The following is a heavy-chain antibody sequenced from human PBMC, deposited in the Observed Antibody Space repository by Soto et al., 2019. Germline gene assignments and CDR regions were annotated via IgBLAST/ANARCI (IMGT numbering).Heavy chain of an antibody. D-gene: IGHD6-6*01. CDR3: ARQSSIAAPLGYYGMDV. CDR2: IYYSGST. J-gene: IGHJ6*02. Sequence: SETLSLTCTVSGGSVSSGSYYWSWIQQPPGKGLEWIGYIYYSGSTNYNPSLKSRVTISVDTSKNQFSLKLSSVTAADTAVYYCARQSSIAAPLGYYGMDVWGQGTTVTVSS. V-gene: IGHV4-61*01. CDR1: GGSVSSGSYY.